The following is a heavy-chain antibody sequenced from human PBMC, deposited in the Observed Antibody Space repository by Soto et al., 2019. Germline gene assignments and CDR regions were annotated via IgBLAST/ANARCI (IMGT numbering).Heavy chain of an antibody. Sequence: EDSLMISCKGFGYSFSNYLIVWVRQMPGKSLEWMGIIYPGDSETKYSPSFQGQVTISADKSINTAYLQRISLKASDTAIYYCAKRRDGNPDDWFDPWGQGTLVPVSS. D-gene: IGHD2-15*01. CDR1: GYSFSNYL. J-gene: IGHJ5*02. CDR3: AKRRDGNPDDWFDP. V-gene: IGHV5-51*01. CDR2: IYPGDSET.